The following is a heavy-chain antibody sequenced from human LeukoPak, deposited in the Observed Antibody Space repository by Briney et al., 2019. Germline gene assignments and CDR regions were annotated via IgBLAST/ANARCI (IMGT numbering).Heavy chain of an antibody. V-gene: IGHV1-24*01. CDR1: GYTLTELS. J-gene: IGHJ6*02. CDR2: FDTEDGEP. CDR3: ATSAPTIFGVVIKLGVDYYYGMDV. Sequence: AAVKVSCKVSGYTLTELSMHWVRQAPGKGLEWMGGFDTEDGEPIFAQKFQGRVTMTEDTSTDTAYMELSSLRSEHTAVYYCATSAPTIFGVVIKLGVDYYYGMDVWGQGTTVTVSS. D-gene: IGHD3-3*01.